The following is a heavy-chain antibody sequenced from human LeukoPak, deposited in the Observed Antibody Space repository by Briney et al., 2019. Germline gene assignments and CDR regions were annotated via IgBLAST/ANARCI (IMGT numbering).Heavy chain of an antibody. CDR3: ARVPYGSGSYYYYYYMDV. CDR2: IYTSGST. CDR1: GGSISSYY. V-gene: IGHV4-4*07. J-gene: IGHJ6*03. D-gene: IGHD3-10*01. Sequence: SETLSLTCTVSGGSISSYYWSWIRQPAGKGLEWIGRIYTSGSTYYNPSLKSRVTISVDTSKNQFSLKLSSVTAADTAVYYCARVPYGSGSYYYYYYMDVWGKGTTVTVSS.